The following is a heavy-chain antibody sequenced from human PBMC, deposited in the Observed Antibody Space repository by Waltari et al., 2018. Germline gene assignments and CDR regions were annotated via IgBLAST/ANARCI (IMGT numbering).Heavy chain of an antibody. D-gene: IGHD3-3*01. CDR1: GFTFSTYG. J-gene: IGHJ4*02. Sequence: QVQLVESGGGVVQPGGSLRLSCAASGFTFSTYGMHWVRQAPGKGLEWVSFTRYDGSTKFYADSVKGRFTISRDNSKNTLYLQMNSLRAEDTAFYYCAKAPTPPLFWSDHGGFDYWGQGTLVTVSS. CDR2: TRYDGSTK. CDR3: AKAPTPPLFWSDHGGFDY. V-gene: IGHV3-30*02.